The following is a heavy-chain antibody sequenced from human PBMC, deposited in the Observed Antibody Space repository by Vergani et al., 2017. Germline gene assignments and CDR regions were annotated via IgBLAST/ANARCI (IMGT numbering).Heavy chain of an antibody. CDR3: AKGRGRFSSSYMDV. CDR1: GFTFDDYA. V-gene: IGHV3-9*01. D-gene: IGHD3-3*01. CDR2: ISWNSGSI. J-gene: IGHJ6*03. Sequence: EVQLVESGGGLVQPGRSLRLSCAASGFTFDDYAMHWVRQAPGKGLEWVSGISWNSGSIGYADSVKGRFTISRDKAKNSLYLQMNSLRAEDTALYYCAKGRGRFSSSYMDVWGKGTTVTVSS.